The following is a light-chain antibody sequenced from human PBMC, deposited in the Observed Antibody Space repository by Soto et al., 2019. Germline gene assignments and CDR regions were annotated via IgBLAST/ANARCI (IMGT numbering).Light chain of an antibody. CDR1: SSNIGAGYD. J-gene: IGLJ2*01. CDR2: GNS. V-gene: IGLV1-40*01. Sequence: QSVLTQPPSVSGAPGQRVTISCTGNSSNIGAGYDVHWYQHLPGTAPKLLIYGNSNRPSGVPVRFSGSKSGTSASLAITGLQAEDEADYSCQSYDTSLSAVVFGGGTKLTV. CDR3: QSYDTSLSAVV.